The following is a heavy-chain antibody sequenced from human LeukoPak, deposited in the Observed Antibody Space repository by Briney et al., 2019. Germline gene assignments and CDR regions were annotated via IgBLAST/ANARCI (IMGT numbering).Heavy chain of an antibody. Sequence: SETLSLTCAVYGGSFSGYYWSWIRQPPGKGLEWIGEINHSGSTNYNPSLKSRVTISVDTSKNQFSLKLSSVTAADTAVYYCARGLFEAGYYGFLDYWGQGTLVTVSS. V-gene: IGHV4-34*01. CDR1: GGSFSGYY. CDR2: INHSGST. CDR3: ARGLFEAGYYGFLDY. D-gene: IGHD3-22*01. J-gene: IGHJ4*02.